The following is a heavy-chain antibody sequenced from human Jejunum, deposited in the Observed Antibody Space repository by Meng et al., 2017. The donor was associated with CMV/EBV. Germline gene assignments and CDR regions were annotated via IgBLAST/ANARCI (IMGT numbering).Heavy chain of an antibody. J-gene: IGHJ6*02. V-gene: IGHV3-23*03. D-gene: IGHD2-2*01. CDR3: AKVTRFPRTRALPASPMYYYGMDV. CDR2: VYSGGDT. Sequence: SWVRPATGKGLGSVSTVYSGGDTHYADSLKGRFTISRDNSKDMVHLQMNSLRAEDTAIYYCAKVTRFPRTRALPASPMYYYGMDVWGQGTSVTVSS.